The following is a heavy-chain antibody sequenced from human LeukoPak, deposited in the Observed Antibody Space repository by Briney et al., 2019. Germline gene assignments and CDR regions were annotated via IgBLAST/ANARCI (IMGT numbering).Heavy chain of an antibody. Sequence: GASVKVSRKASGYTFTSYGISWVRQAPGQGLERMGWISAYNGNTNYAQKLQGRVTMTTDTSTSTAYMELRSLRSDDTAVYYCARIPRRYYYDSSGYFDYWGQGTLVTVSS. V-gene: IGHV1-18*01. CDR1: GYTFTSYG. CDR3: ARIPRRYYYDSSGYFDY. J-gene: IGHJ4*02. CDR2: ISAYNGNT. D-gene: IGHD3-22*01.